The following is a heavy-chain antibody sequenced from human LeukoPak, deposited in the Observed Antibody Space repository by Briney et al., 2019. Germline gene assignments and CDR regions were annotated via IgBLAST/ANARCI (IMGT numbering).Heavy chain of an antibody. V-gene: IGHV4-39*01. Sequence: SETLSLTCTVSWGSINSSEYYWGWIRHPPGKGLEWIGNILYSGNTFYHPSLKSRITIAVDTSKNQFSLTLSSVAAADTAVYYGTRYIRRRPQFDYWGQGTLVTVSS. CDR2: ILYSGNT. CDR3: TRYIRRRPQFDY. CDR1: WGSINSSEYY. J-gene: IGHJ4*02.